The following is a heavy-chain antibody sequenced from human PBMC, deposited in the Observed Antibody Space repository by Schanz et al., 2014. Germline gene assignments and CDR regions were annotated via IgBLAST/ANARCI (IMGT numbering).Heavy chain of an antibody. CDR3: AGTYCSSTSCYTGYYYMDV. CDR1: GGTFSSFG. V-gene: IGHV1-69*02. CDR2: IIPSLGLA. J-gene: IGHJ6*03. D-gene: IGHD2-2*02. Sequence: QVQLVQSGAEVKKPGSSVKVSCKASGGTFSSFGINWVRQAPGQGLEWMGRIIPSLGLAKYEQNFQGRVTITADKSTSTAYMELTSLRSEDTALYYCAGTYCSSTSCYTGYYYMDVWGKGTTVTVSS.